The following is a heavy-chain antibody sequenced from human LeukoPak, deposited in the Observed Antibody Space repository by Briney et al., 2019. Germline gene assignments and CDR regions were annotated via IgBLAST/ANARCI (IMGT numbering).Heavy chain of an antibody. Sequence: SETLSLTCTVSGGSISSSSYYWGWIRQPPGKGLEWIGSIYYSGSTYYNPSLKSRVTISVDTSKNQFSLKLSSVTAADTAVYYCARHRTYSSSWYTFDYWGQGTLVTVSS. J-gene: IGHJ4*02. D-gene: IGHD6-13*01. V-gene: IGHV4-39*01. CDR2: IYYSGST. CDR1: GGSISSSSYY. CDR3: ARHRTYSSSWYTFDY.